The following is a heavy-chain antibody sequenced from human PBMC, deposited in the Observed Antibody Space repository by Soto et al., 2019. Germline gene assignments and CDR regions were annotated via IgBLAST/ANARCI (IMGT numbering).Heavy chain of an antibody. J-gene: IGHJ3*02. CDR3: AKDWGEYSSSSGAFDI. D-gene: IGHD6-6*01. CDR1: GFTFSSYA. V-gene: IGHV3-23*01. Sequence: EVQLLESGGGLVQPGGSLRLSCAASGFTFSSYAMSWVRQAPGKGLEWVSAISGSGGSTYYADSVKGRFTISRDNSKNKLYLQMNSLRAEDTAVYYCAKDWGEYSSSSGAFDIWGQGTMVTVSS. CDR2: ISGSGGST.